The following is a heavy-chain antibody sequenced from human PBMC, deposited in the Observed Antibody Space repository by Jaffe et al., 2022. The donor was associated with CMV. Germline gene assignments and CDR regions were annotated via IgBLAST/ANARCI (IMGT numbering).Heavy chain of an antibody. CDR3: ATSGDYGDYRGDPGAFDI. V-gene: IGHV3-7*01. CDR1: GFTFSSYW. CDR2: IKQDGSEK. D-gene: IGHD4-17*01. Sequence: EVQLVESGGGLVQPGGSLRLSCAASGFTFSSYWMSWVRQAPGKGLEWVANIKQDGSEKYYVDSVKGRFTISRDNAKNSLYLQMNSLRAEDTAVYYCATSGDYGDYRGDPGAFDIWGQGTMVTVSS. J-gene: IGHJ3*02.